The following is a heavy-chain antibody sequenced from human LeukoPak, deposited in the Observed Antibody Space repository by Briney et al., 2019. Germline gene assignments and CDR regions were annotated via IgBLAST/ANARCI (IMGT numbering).Heavy chain of an antibody. J-gene: IGHJ4*02. CDR2: INGDGTRT. Sequence: GGSLRLSCAASGFTFSSSVMSWVRQAPGKGLEWVSTINGDGTRTYYAVSSNGRFIISRDNSMNTLYLQMNGLRAEDTAVYYCARDRGGYSTDSDFWGQGTLVTVSS. CDR1: GFTFSSSV. D-gene: IGHD5-12*01. CDR3: ARDRGGYSTDSDF. V-gene: IGHV3-23*01.